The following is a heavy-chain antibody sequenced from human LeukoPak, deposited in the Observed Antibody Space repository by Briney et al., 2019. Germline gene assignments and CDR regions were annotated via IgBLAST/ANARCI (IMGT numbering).Heavy chain of an antibody. V-gene: IGHV1-69*05. CDR3: ARVVVITKWYFDL. J-gene: IGHJ2*01. D-gene: IGHD3-22*01. Sequence: SVKVSCKASGGTFSSYAISWVRQAPGQGLEWMGGIILIFGTANYAQKFQGRVTITTDESTSTAYMELSSLRSEDTAVYYCARVVVITKWYFDLWGRGTLVTVSS. CDR2: IILIFGTA. CDR1: GGTFSSYA.